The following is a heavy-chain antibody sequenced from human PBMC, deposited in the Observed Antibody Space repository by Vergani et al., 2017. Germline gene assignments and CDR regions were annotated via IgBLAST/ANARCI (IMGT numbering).Heavy chain of an antibody. CDR2: ISFDGTNE. J-gene: IGHJ4*02. D-gene: IGHD2-2*02. Sequence: QVQLVESGGGVVQPGTSLRLSCVVSGFALNRHAMYWVRQAPGKGLEWVVGISFDGTNEYYPDLVKGRFTISRDIAKNTLYLQVRSLRLEDTGVYHCVRDRGRCAGGRCYKEAWDYWGQGTPVTVSS. CDR3: VRDRGRCAGGRCYKEAWDY. V-gene: IGHV3-30-3*01. CDR1: GFALNRHA.